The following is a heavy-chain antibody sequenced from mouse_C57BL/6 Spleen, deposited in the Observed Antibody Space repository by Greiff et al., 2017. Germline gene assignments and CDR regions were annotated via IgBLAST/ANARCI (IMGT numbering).Heavy chain of an antibody. Sequence: EVQLVESGGGLVKPGGSLKLSCAASGFTFSSYAMSWVRQTPEKRLEWVATISDGGSYTYYPDNVKGRFTISRDNAKNNLYLQMSHLKSEDTAMYYCASPYGYETWFAYWGQGTLVTVSA. V-gene: IGHV5-4*01. CDR1: GFTFSSYA. CDR3: ASPYGYETWFAY. D-gene: IGHD2-2*01. CDR2: ISDGGSYT. J-gene: IGHJ3*01.